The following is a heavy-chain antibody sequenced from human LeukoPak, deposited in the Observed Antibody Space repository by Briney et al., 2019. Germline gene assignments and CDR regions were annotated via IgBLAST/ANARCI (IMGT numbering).Heavy chain of an antibody. CDR2: IYTSGST. V-gene: IGHV4-61*02. J-gene: IGHJ4*02. CDR1: GGSISSGSYY. CDR3: ARANMAARPYYFDF. D-gene: IGHD6-6*01. Sequence: SETLSLTCTVSGGSISSGSYYWNWIRQPAGKGLEWIGRIYTSGSTNYSPSLKSRVTISIDTFENQFSLKLSAVTAADTAVYYCARANMAARPYYFDFWGQGTLVTVSS.